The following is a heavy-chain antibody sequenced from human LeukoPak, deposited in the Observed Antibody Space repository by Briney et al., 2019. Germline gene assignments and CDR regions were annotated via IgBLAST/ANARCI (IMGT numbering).Heavy chain of an antibody. J-gene: IGHJ4*02. Sequence: TGRSLRLSCATSGFTFSSYGIHWVRQAPGKGMEWVAVVSNDGRNEYYADSVQGRFSISRDNSKNTVYLQMNSLRAEDTAVYYCARDSASTPLDYWGQGTLVTVSS. CDR2: VSNDGRNE. CDR1: GFTFSSYG. D-gene: IGHD1-26*01. V-gene: IGHV3-33*01. CDR3: ARDSASTPLDY.